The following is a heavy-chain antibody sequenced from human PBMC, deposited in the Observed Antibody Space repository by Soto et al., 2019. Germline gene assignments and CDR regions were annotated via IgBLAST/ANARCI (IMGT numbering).Heavy chain of an antibody. V-gene: IGHV1-69*06. Sequence: SVKVSCKASGGTFSSYAISWVRQAPGQGLEWMGGIIPIFGTANYAQKFQGRVTITADKSTSTAYMELSSLRSEDTAVYYCAVIRTPGYYYGMDVWGQGTTVTVSS. CDR3: AVIRTPGYYYGMDV. CDR2: IIPIFGTA. J-gene: IGHJ6*02. D-gene: IGHD3-10*01. CDR1: GGTFSSYA.